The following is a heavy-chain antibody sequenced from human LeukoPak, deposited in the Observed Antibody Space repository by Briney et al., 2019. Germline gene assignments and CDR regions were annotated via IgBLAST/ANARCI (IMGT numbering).Heavy chain of an antibody. J-gene: IGHJ4*02. CDR2: ISAYNGNT. D-gene: IGHD2-15*01. V-gene: IGHV1-18*01. Sequence: ASVKVSCKASGYTFTSYCLRWVRQAPGQGLEWMGWISAYNGNTSYAQKLQGRVTMTTDTSTSTAYMELRSLRSDDTAVYYCARDASWYCDYWGQGTLVTVSS. CDR3: ARDASWYCDY. CDR1: GYTFTSYC.